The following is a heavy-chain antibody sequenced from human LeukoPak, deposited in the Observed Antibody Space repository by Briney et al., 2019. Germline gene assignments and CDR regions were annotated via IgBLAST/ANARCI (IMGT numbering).Heavy chain of an antibody. Sequence: SETLSLTCTVSGGSISSYYWSWIRPPPGQGLEWIGYIYYSGSTNSNPSLKSRVTISVDTSKNQFSLKRSSVTAADTAVYYCARGSGLWSGYSYWGQGTLVTVSS. CDR1: GGSISSYY. CDR3: ARGSGLWSGYSY. V-gene: IGHV4-59*01. D-gene: IGHD3-3*01. J-gene: IGHJ4*02. CDR2: IYYSGST.